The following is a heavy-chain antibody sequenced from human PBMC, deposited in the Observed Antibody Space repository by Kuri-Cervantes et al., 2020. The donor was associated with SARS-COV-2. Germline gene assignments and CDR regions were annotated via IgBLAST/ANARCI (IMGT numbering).Heavy chain of an antibody. J-gene: IGHJ4*02. CDR2: ISSSSSYI. Sequence: GGSLRLSCAASGFTFSSYSMNWVRQAPGKGLEWVSSISSSSSYIYYADSVKGRFTISRDNAKNSLYLQMNSLRAEDTAVYYCAMAVVVTAMPFGYWGQGTLVTVSS. V-gene: IGHV3-21*01. D-gene: IGHD2-21*02. CDR1: GFTFSSYS. CDR3: AMAVVVTAMPFGY.